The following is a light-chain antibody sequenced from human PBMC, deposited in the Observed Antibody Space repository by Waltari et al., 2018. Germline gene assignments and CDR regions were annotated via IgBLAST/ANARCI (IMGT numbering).Light chain of an antibody. CDR2: GAS. J-gene: IGKJ1*01. CDR3: QHYVRLPGT. V-gene: IGKV3-20*01. CDR1: QSVSRT. Sequence: EIVLTQSPGPLSLSPGERATLSCRASQSVSRTLAWYQQKPGQAPKLLIYGASIRATGIPDRFTGSGSGTDFSLTISSLEPEDFAIYFCQHYVRLPGTFGQGTKVEIK.